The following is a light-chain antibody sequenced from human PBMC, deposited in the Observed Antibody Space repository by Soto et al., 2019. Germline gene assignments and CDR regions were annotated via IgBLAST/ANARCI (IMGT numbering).Light chain of an antibody. V-gene: IGKV3-11*01. Sequence: EIVLTQSPATLSLSPGERATLSCRASQSVSSYLAWYQQKPGQAPRLLIYGASNRATGIPARFSGSGSGTDFTLSISRLEPEDFAVYYCQQRSNWLFGGGSKVDIK. CDR2: GAS. J-gene: IGKJ4*01. CDR1: QSVSSY. CDR3: QQRSNWL.